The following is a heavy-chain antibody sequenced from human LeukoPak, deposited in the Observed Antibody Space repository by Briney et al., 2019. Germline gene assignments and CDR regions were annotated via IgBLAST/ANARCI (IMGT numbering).Heavy chain of an antibody. V-gene: IGHV3-33*01. CDR3: ARGSGGTYYYYMDV. CDR1: GFTFSSYG. J-gene: IGHJ6*03. Sequence: GRSLRLSCAASGFTFSSYGMHWVRQAPGKGLEWVAVIWYDGSNKYYADSVKGRFTISRDNSKNTLYLQMNSLRAEDTAVYYCARGSGGTYYYYMDVWGKGTTVTVPS. D-gene: IGHD2-15*01. CDR2: IWYDGSNK.